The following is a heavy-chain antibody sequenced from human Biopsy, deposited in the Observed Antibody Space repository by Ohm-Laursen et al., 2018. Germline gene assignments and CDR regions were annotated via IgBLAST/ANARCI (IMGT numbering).Heavy chain of an antibody. CDR3: ARDRGYYSDRTVPGYFDL. CDR2: DYYTGST. Sequence: SLTLSFTCTVFTVSISSYYWSRIRPPPGQGLEWIGYDYYTGSTDYNPSLQRRVTISVDTSKNHFSLRLRSVTPADTAIYYCARDRGYYSDRTVPGYFDLWGRGTLVTVSS. D-gene: IGHD3-22*01. J-gene: IGHJ2*01. CDR1: TVSISSYY. V-gene: IGHV4-59*01.